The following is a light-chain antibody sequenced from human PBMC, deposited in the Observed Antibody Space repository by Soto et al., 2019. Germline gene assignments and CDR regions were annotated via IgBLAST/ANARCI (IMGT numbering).Light chain of an antibody. Sequence: QSVLTQPPSVSGAPGQRVTIPCTGSSSNIGAGYDVHWYQQLPETAPKLLIFGDSNRPSGVPDRFSGSKSGTSASLVITGLQADDEADYYCQSNDNGLSGSDVFGTGTKVTV. CDR2: GDS. J-gene: IGLJ1*01. V-gene: IGLV1-40*01. CDR3: QSNDNGLSGSDV. CDR1: SSNIGAGYD.